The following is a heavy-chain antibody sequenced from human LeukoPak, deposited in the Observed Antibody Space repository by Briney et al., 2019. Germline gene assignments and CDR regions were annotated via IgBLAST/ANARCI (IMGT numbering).Heavy chain of an antibody. V-gene: IGHV4-38-2*02. Sequence: PSETLSLTCTVSGYSISSGYYWGWLRQPPGKGLEWIGSIYHSGSTYYNPSLKSRVTISVDTSKNQFSLKLSSVTAADTAVYYCAREVAMWDYVDAFDIWGQGTMVTVSS. D-gene: IGHD1-26*01. CDR1: GYSISSGYY. CDR3: AREVAMWDYVDAFDI. J-gene: IGHJ3*02. CDR2: IYHSGST.